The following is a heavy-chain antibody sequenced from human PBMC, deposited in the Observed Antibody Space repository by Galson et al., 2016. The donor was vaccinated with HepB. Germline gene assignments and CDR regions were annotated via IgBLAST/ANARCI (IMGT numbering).Heavy chain of an antibody. CDR2: IIPMIGTP. Sequence: SVKVSCKASGGTFSSYVISWVRQAPGQGLEWMGGIIPMIGTPNNAQKFQGRVTITADESTSTVYMEMSSLTSEDTAVHYCARIVEEDSSGWHVPNWFDPWGQGTLVTVSS. V-gene: IGHV1-69*13. J-gene: IGHJ5*02. CDR1: GGTFSSYV. D-gene: IGHD6-19*01. CDR3: ARIVEEDSSGWHVPNWFDP.